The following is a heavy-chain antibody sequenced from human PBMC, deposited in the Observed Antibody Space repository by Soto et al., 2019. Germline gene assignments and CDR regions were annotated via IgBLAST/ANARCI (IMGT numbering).Heavy chain of an antibody. Sequence: ASVKVSCKASGYTFTSYGISWVRQAPGQGLEWMGWISAYNGNTNYAQKLQGRVTMTTDTSTSTAYMELRSLRSDDTAVYYCARDYARDEITIFGVVITDQAHYFDCWGQGTLVTVSS. CDR2: ISAYNGNT. CDR3: ARDYARDEITIFGVVITDQAHYFDC. V-gene: IGHV1-18*01. D-gene: IGHD3-3*01. J-gene: IGHJ4*02. CDR1: GYTFTSYG.